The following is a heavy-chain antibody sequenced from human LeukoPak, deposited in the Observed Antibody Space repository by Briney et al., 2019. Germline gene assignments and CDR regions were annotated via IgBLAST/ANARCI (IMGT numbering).Heavy chain of an antibody. D-gene: IGHD6-13*01. J-gene: IGHJ4*02. CDR3: ARGRYLTTLGGAAAGFLDN. CDR2: IDYSGST. V-gene: IGHV4-59*01. Sequence: SETLSLTCSVSGDSISNFYWSWIRQPPGKGLEWIGYIDYSGSTSYNPSLKSRVTISIDTSKNQFSLRLNSVTAADTAVYFCARGRYLTTLGGAAAGFLDNWGQGTLVTVSS. CDR1: GDSISNFY.